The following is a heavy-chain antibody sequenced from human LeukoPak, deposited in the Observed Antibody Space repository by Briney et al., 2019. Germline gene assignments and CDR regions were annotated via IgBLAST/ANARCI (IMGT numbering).Heavy chain of an antibody. D-gene: IGHD1-26*01. CDR3: AKGGKWDVTPFDY. V-gene: IGHV3-23*01. CDR1: GFTFTSYS. J-gene: IGHJ4*02. Sequence: PGGSLRLSCAASGFTFTSYSMNWVRQAPGKGPEWVSTISGGGGSTYYADSVKGRFTISRDNSKNTLYLQVNSLRAEDTAVYYCAKGGKWDVTPFDYWGQGTLVTVSP. CDR2: ISGGGGST.